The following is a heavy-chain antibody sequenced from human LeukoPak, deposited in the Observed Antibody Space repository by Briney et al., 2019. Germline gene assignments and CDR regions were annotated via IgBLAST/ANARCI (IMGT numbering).Heavy chain of an antibody. CDR2: IKNDGSRT. D-gene: IGHD3-22*01. J-gene: IGHJ3*02. Sequence: GGSLRLSCAASGFTFSSCWMHWVRQAPGKGLVWVSRIKNDGSRTSYADSVKGRFTISRDNAKNSLYLQMNSLRAEDTAVYYCARANSRGMIVVANPDDAFDIWGQGTMVTVSS. CDR3: ARANSRGMIVVANPDDAFDI. CDR1: GFTFSSCW. V-gene: IGHV3-74*01.